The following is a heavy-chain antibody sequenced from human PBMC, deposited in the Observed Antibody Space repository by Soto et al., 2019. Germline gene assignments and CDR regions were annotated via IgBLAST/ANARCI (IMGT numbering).Heavy chain of an antibody. D-gene: IGHD3-3*01. CDR2: IIPILGTA. J-gene: IGHJ5*02. Sequence: QVQLVQSGAEVKKPGSSVKVSCKASGGTFSSYAISWVRQAPGQGLEWMGGIIPILGTANYAQKFQGRVTITADESKSTAYMELSSLRSEDTAVSYCESIQNFEWSKAYWFDPWGQGTLVTVSS. V-gene: IGHV1-69*01. CDR1: GGTFSSYA. CDR3: ESIQNFEWSKAYWFDP.